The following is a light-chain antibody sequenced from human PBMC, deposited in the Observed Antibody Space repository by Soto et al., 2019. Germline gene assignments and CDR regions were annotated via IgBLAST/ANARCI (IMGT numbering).Light chain of an antibody. CDR3: SSYTSGSTGV. CDR1: SSDVGGYNY. V-gene: IGLV2-14*01. CDR2: EVS. Sequence: QSVLTQPASVSGSPGQSITISCTGTSSDVGGYNYVSWYQHHPGKAPKVMIYEVSNRPSGVSNRFSGSKSGNTASLTISGLQAEDEDDYYCSSYTSGSTGVFGGGTKLTVL. J-gene: IGLJ3*02.